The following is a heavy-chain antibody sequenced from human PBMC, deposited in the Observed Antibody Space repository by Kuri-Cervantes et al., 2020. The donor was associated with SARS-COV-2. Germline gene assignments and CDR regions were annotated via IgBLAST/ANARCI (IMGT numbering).Heavy chain of an antibody. V-gene: IGHV3-21*01. CDR2: ISSSSSYI. D-gene: IGHD3-10*01. J-gene: IGHJ6*03. CDR3: ARVVSGVYGSGSFFYYYYYMDV. Sequence: GGSLRLSCAASGFTFSSYWMNWVRQASGKGLEWVSSISSSSSYIYYADSVKGRFTISRDNAKNSLYLQMNSLRAEDTAVYYCARVVSGVYGSGSFFYYYYYMDVWGKGTKVTVSS. CDR1: GFTFSSYW.